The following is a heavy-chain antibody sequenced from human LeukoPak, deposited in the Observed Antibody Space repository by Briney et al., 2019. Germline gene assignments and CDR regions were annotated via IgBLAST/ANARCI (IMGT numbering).Heavy chain of an antibody. Sequence: SGPTLLKPTQTLTLTCTFSGFSLSTIGVGVGCIRQPPGKALEWLAVIYWDDDKRYSPSLKSRLTITKDPSKDQVVLTMTNMDAVDTATYFCAHRQYSSTYDYWGQGSTVTVSS. CDR3: AHRQYSSTYDY. CDR1: GFSLSTIGVG. J-gene: IGHJ4*02. CDR2: IYWDDDK. V-gene: IGHV2-5*02. D-gene: IGHD6-13*01.